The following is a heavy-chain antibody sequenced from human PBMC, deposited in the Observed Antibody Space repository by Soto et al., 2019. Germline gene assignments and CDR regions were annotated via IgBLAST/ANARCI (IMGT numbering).Heavy chain of an antibody. CDR3: ARDFWSSSWSYYYGMDV. CDR1: GFTFSSYA. Sequence: GSLRLSCAASGFTFSSYAMHWVRQAPGKGLEWVAVISYDGSNKYYADSVKGRFTISRDNSKNTLYLQMNSLRAEDTAVYYCARDFWSSSWSYYYGMDVWGQGTTVTVSS. V-gene: IGHV3-30-3*01. J-gene: IGHJ6*02. CDR2: ISYDGSNK. D-gene: IGHD6-13*01.